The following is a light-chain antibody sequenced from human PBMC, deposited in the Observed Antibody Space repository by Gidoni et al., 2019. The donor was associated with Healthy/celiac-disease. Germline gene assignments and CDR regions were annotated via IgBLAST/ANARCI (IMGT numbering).Light chain of an antibody. CDR2: AAS. V-gene: IGKV1-39*01. CDR3: QQSYSTLLFT. Sequence: DIQMTQPPASLSASVGDRVTITCRASHSMSSSLNWYKQKPGKATKLLIYAASSLQRGVPSRFSGSGSGTDFTLTISILQPEDFASYYCQQSYSTLLFTFGPGTKVDIK. J-gene: IGKJ3*01. CDR1: HSMSSS.